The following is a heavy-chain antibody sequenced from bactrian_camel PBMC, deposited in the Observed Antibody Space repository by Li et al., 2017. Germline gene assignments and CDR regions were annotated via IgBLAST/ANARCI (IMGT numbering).Heavy chain of an antibody. CDR2: IDNAGSAT. D-gene: IGHD3*01. CDR1: GFSFSSYW. CDR3: AADRRYSWCSIRRYEYYF. J-gene: IGHJ4*01. V-gene: IGHV3S6*01. Sequence: HVQLVESGGGLVQPGGSLRLSCAASGFSFSSYWMHWVRQAPGKEREGVAAIDNAGSATYTYAVQGRFTISRDGAKNIIELQMHSLKPEDTATYYCAADRRYSWCSIRRYEYYFWGQGTQVTVS.